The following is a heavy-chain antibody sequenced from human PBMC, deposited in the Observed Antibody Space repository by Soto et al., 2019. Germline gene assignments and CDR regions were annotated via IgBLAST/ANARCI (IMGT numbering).Heavy chain of an antibody. V-gene: IGHV1-69*06. D-gene: IGHD3-10*01. J-gene: IGHJ6*02. CDR1: GGTFSSYA. Sequence: SVKVSCKASGGTFSSYAISWVRQAPGQGLEWMGGIIPIFGTANYAQRFQGRVTITADKSTSTAYMELSSLRSEDTAVYYCARPRITMVRGVRYYYYYGMDVWGQGTTVTVSS. CDR2: IIPIFGTA. CDR3: ARPRITMVRGVRYYYYYGMDV.